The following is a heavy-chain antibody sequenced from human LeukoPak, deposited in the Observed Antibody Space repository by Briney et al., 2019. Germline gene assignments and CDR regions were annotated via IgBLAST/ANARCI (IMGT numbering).Heavy chain of an antibody. CDR3: ARDRARLYYYGSGSYRYYGMDV. Sequence: SVKVSCKASGGTFSSYAISWVRRAPGQGLEWMGGIIPIFGTANYAQKFQGRVTITADESTSTAYMELSSLRSEDTAVYYCARDRARLYYYGSGSYRYYGMDVWGQGTTVTVSS. D-gene: IGHD3-10*01. J-gene: IGHJ6*02. V-gene: IGHV1-69*13. CDR2: IIPIFGTA. CDR1: GGTFSSYA.